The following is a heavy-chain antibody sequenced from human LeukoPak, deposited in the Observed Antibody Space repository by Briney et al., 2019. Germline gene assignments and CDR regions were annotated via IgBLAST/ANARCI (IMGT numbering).Heavy chain of an antibody. Sequence: GSLRLSCAASGFTFSSYSMNWVRQAPGKGPEWVSSISSSSSYIYYADSVKGRFTISRDNAKNSLYLQMNSLRAEDTAVYYCARGHSGSYYYYGMDVWGQGTTVTVSS. V-gene: IGHV3-21*01. CDR3: ARGHSGSYYYYGMDV. CDR2: ISSSSSYI. D-gene: IGHD1-26*01. CDR1: GFTFSSYS. J-gene: IGHJ6*02.